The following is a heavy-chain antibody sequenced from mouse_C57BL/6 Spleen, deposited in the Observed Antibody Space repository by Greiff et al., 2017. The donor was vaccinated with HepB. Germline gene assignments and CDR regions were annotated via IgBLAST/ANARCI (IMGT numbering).Heavy chain of an antibody. CDR3: APGTAWFAY. J-gene: IGHJ3*01. V-gene: IGHV1-52*01. Sequence: QVQLQQPGAELVRPGSSVKLSCKASGYTFTSYWMHWVKQRPIQGLEWIGNIDPSDSETQYNQKFKDKATLTVDKSSSTAYMQLISLTSEDSAVYYCAPGTAWFAYWGQGTLVTVSA. D-gene: IGHD4-1*01. CDR2: IDPSDSET. CDR1: GYTFTSYW.